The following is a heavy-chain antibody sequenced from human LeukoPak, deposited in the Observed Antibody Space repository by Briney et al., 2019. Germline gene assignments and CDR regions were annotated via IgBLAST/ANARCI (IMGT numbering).Heavy chain of an antibody. CDR2: INSDGSSI. Sequence: PGGSLRLSCAASGFTFSSYWMHWVRQVPGKGLAWVSRINSDGSSIRYADSVKDRFTIARDNARKTLYLQMNSLRAEDTAVYHCARSHYYDSSGQFYYYYGLDVWGQGTTVTVSS. CDR1: GFTFSSYW. V-gene: IGHV3-74*01. J-gene: IGHJ6*02. CDR3: ARSHYYDSSGQFYYYYGLDV. D-gene: IGHD3-22*01.